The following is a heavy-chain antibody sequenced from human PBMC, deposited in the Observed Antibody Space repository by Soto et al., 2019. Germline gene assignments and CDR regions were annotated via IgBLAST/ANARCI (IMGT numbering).Heavy chain of an antibody. CDR1: GYTFTTYG. J-gene: IGHJ4*02. CDR2: ISAYNGNT. Sequence: QVQLVQSGAEAKKPGASVKVSCKASGYTFTTYGISWVRQAPGQGLERMGWISAYNGNTKYAKKLQGRVTMTTDTSTSKAYMELWSLRSGDTEVYTCARETSIAAADYWGQGTLVTVSS. CDR3: ARETSIAAADY. V-gene: IGHV1-18*01. D-gene: IGHD6-13*01.